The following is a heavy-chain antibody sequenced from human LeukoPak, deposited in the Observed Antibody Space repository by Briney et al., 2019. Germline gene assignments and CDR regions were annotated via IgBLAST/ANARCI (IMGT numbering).Heavy chain of an antibody. CDR3: ARARSYMGLDAFDI. D-gene: IGHD1-26*01. CDR1: GGTFSSYA. V-gene: IGHV1-8*02. Sequence: EASVKVSCKASGGTFSSYAISWVRQAPGQGLEWMGWMNPNSGNTGYAQKFQGRVTMTRNTSISTAYMELSGLRSEDTAVYYCARARSYMGLDAFDIWGQGTMVTVSS. CDR2: MNPNSGNT. J-gene: IGHJ3*02.